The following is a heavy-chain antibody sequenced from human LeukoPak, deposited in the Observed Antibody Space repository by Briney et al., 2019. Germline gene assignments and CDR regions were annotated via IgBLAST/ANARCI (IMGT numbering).Heavy chain of an antibody. J-gene: IGHJ6*02. V-gene: IGHV1-8*01. Sequence: ASVKVSCKVSGYTFTSYDINWVRQATGQGLEWMGWMNPNSGNTGYAQKFQGRVTMTRNTSISTAYMELSGLRSEDTAVYYCARRKDSGYDYYYYYGMDVWGQGTTVTVSS. D-gene: IGHD5-12*01. CDR2: MNPNSGNT. CDR3: ARRKDSGYDYYYYYGMDV. CDR1: GYTFTSYD.